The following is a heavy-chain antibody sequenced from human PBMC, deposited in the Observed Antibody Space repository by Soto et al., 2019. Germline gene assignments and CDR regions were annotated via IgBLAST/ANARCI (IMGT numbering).Heavy chain of an antibody. CDR3: VRDLLGSGGHFDY. V-gene: IGHV3-33*01. CDR2: IWYDGSNT. D-gene: IGHD7-27*01. J-gene: IGHJ4*02. Sequence: PGGSLRLSCAASGFIFSSFGMHWVRQAPGKGLEWVAHIWYDGSNTYYADSVKGRFTISRDNSRNTLYLQMNSLRAEDTAVYHCVRDLLGSGGHFDYWSQGTPVTVSS. CDR1: GFIFSSFG.